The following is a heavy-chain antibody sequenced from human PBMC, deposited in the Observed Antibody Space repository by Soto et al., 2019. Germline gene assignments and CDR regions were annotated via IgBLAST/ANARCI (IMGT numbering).Heavy chain of an antibody. D-gene: IGHD6-19*01. CDR3: AGCLAVAGVLDY. CDR1: GFTFSSYS. Sequence: EVQLVESGGVLVQPGGSLRLSCAASGFTFSSYSMNWVRQAPGKGLEWVSYIDSGGTVYYADSVKGRFTISRDNAKNSLYLQMNSLRAEDTAVYYCAGCLAVAGVLDYWGQGTLVTVSS. V-gene: IGHV3-48*01. CDR2: IDSGGTV. J-gene: IGHJ4*02.